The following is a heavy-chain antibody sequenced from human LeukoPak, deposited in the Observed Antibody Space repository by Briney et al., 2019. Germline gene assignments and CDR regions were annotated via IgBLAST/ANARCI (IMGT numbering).Heavy chain of an antibody. CDR1: GGSISSSSYY. CDR3: ARDRMVRGAKGYYYYYMDV. J-gene: IGHJ6*03. V-gene: IGHV4-39*07. Sequence: PSETLSLTCTVSGGSISSSSYYWGWIRQPPGKGLEWIGSIYYSGSTYYNPSLKSRVTISVDTSKNQFSLKLSSVTAADTAVYYCARDRMVRGAKGYYYYYMDVWGKGTTVTVSS. CDR2: IYYSGST. D-gene: IGHD3-10*01.